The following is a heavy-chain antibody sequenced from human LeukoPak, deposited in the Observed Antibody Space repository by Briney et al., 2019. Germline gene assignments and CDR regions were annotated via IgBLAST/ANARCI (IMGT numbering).Heavy chain of an antibody. Sequence: SETLSLTCTVSGGSVSSYYWSWIRQPPGKGLEWIGYISNSGSTNYNPSLKSRVTISIDTSRNQFSLKMSSVTAADTAVYYCARDTVTKNYYYYGMDVWGQGTTVTVSS. CDR1: GGSVSSYY. CDR3: ARDTVTKNYYYYGMDV. D-gene: IGHD4-17*01. V-gene: IGHV4-4*08. J-gene: IGHJ6*02. CDR2: ISNSGST.